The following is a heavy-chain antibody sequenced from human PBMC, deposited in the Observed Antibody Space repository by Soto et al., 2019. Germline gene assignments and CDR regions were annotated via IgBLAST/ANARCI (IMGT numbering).Heavy chain of an antibody. V-gene: IGHV3-33*01. Sequence: GGSLRLSCAASGFTFSSYGMHWVRQAPGKGLEWVAVIWYDGSNKYYADSVKGRFTISRDNSKNTLYLQMNSLRAEDTAVYYCARAGGGFGELCRSMMTYYYYMDVWGKGTTVTVSS. D-gene: IGHD3-10*01. CDR1: GFTFSSYG. J-gene: IGHJ6*03. CDR2: IWYDGSNK. CDR3: ARAGGGFGELCRSMMTYYYYMDV.